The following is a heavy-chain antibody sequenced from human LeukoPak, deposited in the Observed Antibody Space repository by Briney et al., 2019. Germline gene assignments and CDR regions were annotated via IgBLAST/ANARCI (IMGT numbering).Heavy chain of an antibody. CDR2: IIPILGVA. CDR3: ARDAPHSSFDY. Sequence: GASVKVSCKASGGIFSSYVFSWVRQAPGQRLEWMGRIIPILGVAHYAQKFQGRVTISADKSTSTAYMELSSLSSEDTGLYYCARDAPHSSFDYWGQGTLVTVSS. J-gene: IGHJ4*02. CDR1: GGIFSSYV. V-gene: IGHV1-69*04. D-gene: IGHD6-13*01.